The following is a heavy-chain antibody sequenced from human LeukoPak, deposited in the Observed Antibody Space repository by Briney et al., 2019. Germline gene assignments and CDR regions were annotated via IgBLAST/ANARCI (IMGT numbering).Heavy chain of an antibody. D-gene: IGHD6-13*01. V-gene: IGHV3-23*01. J-gene: IGHJ4*02. CDR2: ISGSGGST. CDR3: AKPRDDSSSWSDFDY. CDR1: GITFSSYA. Sequence: GGSLRLSCAASGITFSSYAMSWVRQAPGKGLEWVSAISGSGGSTYYADSVKGRFTISRDNSKNTLYLQMTSLRAEDTALYYCAKPRDDSSSWSDFDYWGQGTLVTVSS.